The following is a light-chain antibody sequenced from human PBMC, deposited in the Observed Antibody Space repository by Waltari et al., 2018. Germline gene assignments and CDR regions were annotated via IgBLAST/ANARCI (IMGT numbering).Light chain of an antibody. CDR1: SSDVGKYNL. Sequence: QPALTHPASVSGSPGQSLPIPCTGTSSDVGKYNLVSWYQQHPGKVPKVMIYEVTKRPSGVSNRFSGSKSGNTASLTISGLQAEDEADYYCCSYAGSGIVIFGGGTKLTVL. CDR2: EVT. V-gene: IGLV2-23*02. J-gene: IGLJ2*01. CDR3: CSYAGSGIVI.